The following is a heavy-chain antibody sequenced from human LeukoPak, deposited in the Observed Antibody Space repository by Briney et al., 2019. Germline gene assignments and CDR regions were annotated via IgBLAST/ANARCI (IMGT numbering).Heavy chain of an antibody. J-gene: IGHJ4*02. D-gene: IGHD1-26*01. CDR1: GFTVSRNY. Sequence: PGGSLRLSCAASGFTVSRNYMSWVRQAQGKGLEWVSIIYSGGSTYYADSVKGRFTISRDNSKNTLYVQMNSLRAEDTAVYYCVRESGSTGFDYWGQGTLVTVSS. CDR2: IYSGGST. CDR3: VRESGSTGFDY. V-gene: IGHV3-53*01.